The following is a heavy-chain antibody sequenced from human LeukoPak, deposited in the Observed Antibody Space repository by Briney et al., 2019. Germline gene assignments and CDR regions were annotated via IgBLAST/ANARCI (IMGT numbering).Heavy chain of an antibody. V-gene: IGHV4-30-4*08. CDR2: IYYSGSS. Sequence: SETLSLTCTVSGASISNTNYYWIWIRQPPGMGLEYIGYIYYSGSSYYSPSLKSRVSISVDTSKNQFSLQLSSVTAADTAVYYCARAGDLIVVSMGAFDIWGQGTMVTVSS. CDR3: ARAGDLIVVSMGAFDI. CDR1: GASISNTNYY. D-gene: IGHD2-15*01. J-gene: IGHJ3*02.